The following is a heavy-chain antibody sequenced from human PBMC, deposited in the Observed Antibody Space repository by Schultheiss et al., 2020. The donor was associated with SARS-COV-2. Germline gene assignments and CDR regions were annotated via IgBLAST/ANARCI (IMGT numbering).Heavy chain of an antibody. CDR2: IHNDGRTT. D-gene: IGHD1-26*01. Sequence: GGSLRLSCAASGFTFSSYGMHWVRQAPGKGLVWVSRIHNDGRTTDYADSVKGRFTISRDNAKNTLSLQMNSLRAEDTAVYYCARGSGSFSLSAFDIWGQGTMVTVSS. J-gene: IGHJ3*02. CDR3: ARGSGSFSLSAFDI. V-gene: IGHV3-74*01. CDR1: GFTFSSYG.